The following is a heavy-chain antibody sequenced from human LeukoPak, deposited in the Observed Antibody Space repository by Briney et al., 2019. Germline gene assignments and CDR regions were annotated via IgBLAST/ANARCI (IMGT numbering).Heavy chain of an antibody. Sequence: PSETLSLTCTVSGGSISSSSYYWGWIRQPPGKGLEWIGSIYYSGSTNYNPSLKSRVTISVDTSKNQFSLKLSSVTAADTAVYYCARVQRGYSPRVFDYWGQGTLVTVSS. CDR1: GGSISSSSYY. CDR3: ARVQRGYSPRVFDY. J-gene: IGHJ4*02. CDR2: IYYSGST. V-gene: IGHV4-39*07. D-gene: IGHD5-18*01.